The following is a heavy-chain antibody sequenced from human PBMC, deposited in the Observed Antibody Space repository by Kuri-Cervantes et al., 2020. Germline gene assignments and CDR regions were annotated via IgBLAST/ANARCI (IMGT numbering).Heavy chain of an antibody. D-gene: IGHD3-22*01. CDR2: IYYSGST. J-gene: IGHJ6*02. Sequence: SETLSLTCTVSGGSISSGGYYWSWIRQHPGKGLEWIGYIYYSGSTYYNPSLKSRVTISVDTSKNQFSLKLSSVTAADTAVYYCARDRRYYYDSSGYYQYYGMDVWGQGTTVTVSS. CDR1: GGSISSGGYY. V-gene: IGHV4-31*03. CDR3: ARDRRYYYDSSGYYQYYGMDV.